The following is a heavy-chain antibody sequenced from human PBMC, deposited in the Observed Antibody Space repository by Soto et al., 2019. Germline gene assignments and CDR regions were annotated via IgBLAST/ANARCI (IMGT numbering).Heavy chain of an antibody. J-gene: IGHJ3*02. V-gene: IGHV3-23*01. D-gene: IGHD3-10*01. CDR1: GFTFSSYA. Sequence: SLRLSCAASGFTFSSYAMSWVRQAPGKGLEWVSAISGSGGSTYYADSVKGRFTISRDNSKNTLYLQMNSLRAEDTAVYYCAKDLLLLWFGGDDAFDIWGQGTMVTVSS. CDR3: AKDLLLLWFGGDDAFDI. CDR2: ISGSGGST.